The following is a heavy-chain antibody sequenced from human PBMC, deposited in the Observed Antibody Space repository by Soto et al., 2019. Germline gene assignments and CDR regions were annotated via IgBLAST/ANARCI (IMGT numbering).Heavy chain of an antibody. D-gene: IGHD5-18*01. CDR3: ARDGVDTATGYYYGMDV. CDR2: ISAYNGNT. J-gene: IGHJ6*02. V-gene: IGHV1-18*01. Sequence: KASGYTSTSYGISWVRQAPGQGLEWMGWISAYNGNTNYAQKLQGRVTMTTDTSTSTAYMELRSLRSDDTAVYYCARDGVDTATGYYYGMDVWGQGTTVTVSS. CDR1: GYTSTSYG.